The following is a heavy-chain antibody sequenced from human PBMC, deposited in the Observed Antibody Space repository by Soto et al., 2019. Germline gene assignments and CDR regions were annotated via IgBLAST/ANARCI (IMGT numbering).Heavy chain of an antibody. J-gene: IGHJ5*02. CDR1: GFSLTTRGVG. D-gene: IGHD3-16*01. V-gene: IGHV2-5*02. Sequence: QITLKESGPTLVKPTQTLTLTCTFSGFSLTTRGVGVGWIRQPPGKALECLALIYWDDDKRYSPSLQCRLSSTKDTSKNQVVLTMTNVDPVDTATYYCAHIPNYYQYDWFDPWGQGTLVSVSS. CDR2: IYWDDDK. CDR3: AHIPNYYQYDWFDP.